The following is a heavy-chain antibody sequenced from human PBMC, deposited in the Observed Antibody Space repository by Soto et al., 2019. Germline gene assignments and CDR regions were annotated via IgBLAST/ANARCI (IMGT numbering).Heavy chain of an antibody. D-gene: IGHD1-26*01. CDR3: ASHVSGNWFDP. V-gene: IGHV5-51*01. CDR2: TNPGDSDT. Sequence: PXESLKISRKGFGYSFSRYWIGLVRQMPGKGLEWMGITNPGDSDTRYSPSFQGQVTISVDKSISTAYLQWSSLKASDTAMYYCASHVSGNWFDPWGQGTQVTAPQ. CDR1: GYSFSRYW. J-gene: IGHJ5*02.